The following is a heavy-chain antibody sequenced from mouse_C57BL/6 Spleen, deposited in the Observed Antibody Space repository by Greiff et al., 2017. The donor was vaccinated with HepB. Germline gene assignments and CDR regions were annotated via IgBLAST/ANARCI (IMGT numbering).Heavy chain of an antibody. CDR1: GFTFSSYA. CDR3: TRGGTTLVAPYFDV. V-gene: IGHV5-9-1*02. J-gene: IGHJ1*03. Sequence: EVKLVESGEGLVKPGGSLKLSCAASGFTFSSYAMSWVRQTPEKRLEWVAYISSGGDYIYYADTVKGRFTISRDNARNTLYLQMSSLKSEDTAMYYCTRGGTTLVAPYFDVWGTGTTVTVSS. CDR2: ISSGGDYI. D-gene: IGHD1-1*01.